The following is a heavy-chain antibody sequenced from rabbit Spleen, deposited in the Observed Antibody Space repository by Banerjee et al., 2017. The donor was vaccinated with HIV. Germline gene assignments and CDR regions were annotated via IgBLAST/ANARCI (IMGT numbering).Heavy chain of an antibody. CDR1: GFSFSNKAV. CDR2: INAITGKA. V-gene: IGHV1S45*01. Sequence: EQLLESGGGLVKPEGSLKLSCTASGFSFSNKAVMCWVRQAPGKGLEWIACINAITGKAVYASWPKGRFTFSKTSSTTVTLQMTSLTAADTATYFCTRVPYSSGWGPEFNLWGQGTLVTVS. D-gene: IGHD4-1*01. J-gene: IGHJ4*01. CDR3: TRVPYSSGWGPEFNL.